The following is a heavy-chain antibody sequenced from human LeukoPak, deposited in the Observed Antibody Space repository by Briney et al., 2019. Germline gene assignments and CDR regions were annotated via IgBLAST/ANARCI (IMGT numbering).Heavy chain of an antibody. J-gene: IGHJ4*02. CDR2: IIPIFGTA. Sequence: SVKVSCKASGGTFSSYAISWVRQAPGQGLEWMGRIIPIFGTANYAQKSQGRVTITTDESTSTAYMELSSLRSEDTAVYYCASRRDGYLENSHYFDYWGQGTLVTVSS. D-gene: IGHD5-24*01. CDR3: ASRRDGYLENSHYFDY. V-gene: IGHV1-69*05. CDR1: GGTFSSYA.